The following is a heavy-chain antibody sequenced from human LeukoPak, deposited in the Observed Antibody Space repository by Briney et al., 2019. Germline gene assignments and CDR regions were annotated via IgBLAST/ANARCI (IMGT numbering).Heavy chain of an antibody. J-gene: IGHJ4*02. CDR1: GFTFSSYW. Sequence: PWGSLRLSCAASGFTFSSYWMHWVRHAPGKGLAWVSRINSDGSSTSYADSVKGRFTISRDNAKNMLYLQMNSLSAEDSAVYYCARDGYNLQLGYWGQGTLVTVSS. CDR2: INSDGSST. V-gene: IGHV3-74*01. D-gene: IGHD5-24*01. CDR3: ARDGYNLQLGY.